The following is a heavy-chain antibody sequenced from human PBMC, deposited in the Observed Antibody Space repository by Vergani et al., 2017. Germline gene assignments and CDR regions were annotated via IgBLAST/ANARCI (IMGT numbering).Heavy chain of an antibody. D-gene: IGHD1/OR15-1a*01. J-gene: IGHJ6*03. Sequence: QVQLVQSGAEVKKPGSSVKVSCKASGGTFSSYAISWVRQAPGQGLGWMGGIIPIFGTDNYAQKFQGRVTITADESTSTAYMELGSLRSEDTAVYYCASKTSPVRYYYYMDVWGKGTTVTVSS. CDR1: GGTFSSYA. V-gene: IGHV1-69*01. CDR3: ASKTSPVRYYYYMDV. CDR2: IIPIFGTD.